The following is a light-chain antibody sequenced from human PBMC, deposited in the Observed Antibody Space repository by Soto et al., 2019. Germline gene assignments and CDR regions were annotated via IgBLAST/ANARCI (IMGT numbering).Light chain of an antibody. CDR1: QSVLYTSNNQNY. CDR2: WAS. Sequence: DIVMTQSPESLPVSLGERATINCKSSQSVLYTSNNQNYLAWYQQKPGQPPKLLFYWASTRESGVPARFSGSGSGIDFTLTISSLWAEDVAVYYCQQYYRTPFTFGPGTKVDIK. V-gene: IGKV4-1*01. J-gene: IGKJ3*01. CDR3: QQYYRTPFT.